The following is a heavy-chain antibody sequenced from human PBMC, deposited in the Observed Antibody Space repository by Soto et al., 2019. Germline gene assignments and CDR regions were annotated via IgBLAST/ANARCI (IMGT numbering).Heavy chain of an antibody. CDR1: GFTFSSNA. Sequence: EVQLLESGGDLVQPGGSLRLSCAASGFTFSSNAMSWVRQAPGKGLEWVSVITNTGGDTLYADSVKGRFTMSRDNPKNTLYLQMNSLRAEDTAMYYCARASGESYPGSRVFDSWGQGTRVTVSS. V-gene: IGHV3-23*01. D-gene: IGHD3-10*01. CDR3: ARASGESYPGSRVFDS. J-gene: IGHJ4*02. CDR2: ITNTGGDT.